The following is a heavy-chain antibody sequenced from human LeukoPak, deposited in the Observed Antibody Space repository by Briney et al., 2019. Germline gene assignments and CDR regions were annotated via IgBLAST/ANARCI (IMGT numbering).Heavy chain of an antibody. CDR3: ARRRCIGCAFDL. V-gene: IGHV4-59*08. D-gene: IGHD6-25*01. CDR1: GGPIRSYY. J-gene: IGHJ3*01. CDR2: FYYSGTT. Sequence: SETLSLPCTASGGPIRSYYWRWIRQPPGKGLEWIGYFYYSGTTNYKPSLNSRVTISVDTSNNQFSLELSSVTAADTAVYYCARRRCIGCAFDLWAQGTMVTVSS.